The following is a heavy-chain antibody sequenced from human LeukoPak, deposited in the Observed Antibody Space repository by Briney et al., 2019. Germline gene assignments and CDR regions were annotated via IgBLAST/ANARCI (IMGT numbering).Heavy chain of an antibody. Sequence: PGGSLRLSCAASGFTFSSYDMHWVRQNAERGLEWISAIGVGGDTYYPDSVKGRFIISRENAKNSLYLQMNSLRPGDTAVYYCARGSSGYYEFDYWGQGILVTVSS. CDR2: IGVGGDT. CDR1: GFTFSSYD. D-gene: IGHD3-22*01. J-gene: IGHJ4*02. V-gene: IGHV3-13*01. CDR3: ARGSSGYYEFDY.